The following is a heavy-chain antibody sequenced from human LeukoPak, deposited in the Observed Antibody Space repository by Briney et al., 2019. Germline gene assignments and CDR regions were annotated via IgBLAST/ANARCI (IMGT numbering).Heavy chain of an antibody. V-gene: IGHV1-8*01. CDR3: ARVRYYDFWSGYSPDAFDI. D-gene: IGHD3-3*01. CDR2: MNPNSGNT. J-gene: IGHJ3*02. Sequence: ASVKVSCKASGYTFTSYDINWVRQAIGQGLEWMGWMNPNSGNTGYAQKFQGRVTMTRNTSISTAYMELSSLRSEDTAVYYCARVRYYDFWSGYSPDAFDIWGQGTMVTVSS. CDR1: GYTFTSYD.